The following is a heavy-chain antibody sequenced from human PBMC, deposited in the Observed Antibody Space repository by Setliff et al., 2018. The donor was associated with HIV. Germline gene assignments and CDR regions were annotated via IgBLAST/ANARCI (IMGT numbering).Heavy chain of an antibody. V-gene: IGHV3-21*01. D-gene: IGHD3-3*01. CDR2: ISSGSRSK. CDR1: GFTFSTYS. J-gene: IGHJ4*02. CDR3: ARDVSWRVRTYIDY. Sequence: GGSLRFSCEASGFTFSTYSMNWVRQAPGKGLEWVSSISSGSRSKYYADSVKGRFTISRDNAKNSLYLQMNSLTAEDTAVYYCARDVSWRVRTYIDYWGQGALVTVSS.